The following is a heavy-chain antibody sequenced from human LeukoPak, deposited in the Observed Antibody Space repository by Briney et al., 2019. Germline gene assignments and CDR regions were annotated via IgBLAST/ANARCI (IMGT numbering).Heavy chain of an antibody. D-gene: IGHD2/OR15-2a*01. CDR2: INPSGSP. J-gene: IGHJ6*03. CDR1: GYSISSGYY. CDR3: ASVRHDPLEYYYYIDV. V-gene: IGHV4-38-2*01. Sequence: SETLSLTCSVSGYSISSGYYWGWIRQPPGKGLEWLGEINPSGSPDYNPSLKSRATISVDTSKNQFSLRVASVTAADTAVYYCASVRHDPLEYYYYIDVWGKGTTVTVSS.